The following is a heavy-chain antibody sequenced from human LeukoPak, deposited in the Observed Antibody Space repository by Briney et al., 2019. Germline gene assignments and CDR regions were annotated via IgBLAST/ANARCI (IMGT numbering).Heavy chain of an antibody. D-gene: IGHD2-2*01. J-gene: IGHJ3*02. CDR3: AGTLTGYCSSTSCIGAFDI. CDR1: GGTFSSYA. V-gene: IGHV1-69*06. Sequence: GASVKVSCKASGGTFSSYAISWGRQAPGQRVEWMGGVIPIFGTANYAQKFQGRVTITADKSTSTAYMELSSLRSEDTAVYYCAGTLTGYCSSTSCIGAFDIWGQGTMVTVSS. CDR2: VIPIFGTA.